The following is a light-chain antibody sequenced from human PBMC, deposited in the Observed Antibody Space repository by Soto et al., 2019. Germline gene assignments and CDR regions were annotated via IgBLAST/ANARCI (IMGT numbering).Light chain of an antibody. Sequence: EIVMTQSPATVSVSPGERATLSCWASQSVSSNLAWYQQRPGQAPRLLIYGASTRATGIPARFSGSGSGTEFPLTISSLQYEDFAVYDCQQYNNWPRTFGQGTKVEIK. V-gene: IGKV3-15*01. CDR2: GAS. CDR3: QQYNNWPRT. J-gene: IGKJ1*01. CDR1: QSVSSN.